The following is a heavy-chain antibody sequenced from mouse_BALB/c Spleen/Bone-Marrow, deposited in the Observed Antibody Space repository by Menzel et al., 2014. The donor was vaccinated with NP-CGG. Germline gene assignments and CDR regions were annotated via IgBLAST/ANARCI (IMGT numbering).Heavy chain of an antibody. CDR1: GFTFSSCT. Sequence: EVMLVESGGGLVQPGGSLKLSCAASGFTFSSCTMSWVRQTPEKRLEWVAYISNGGGSTYYPDTVKGRFTISRDNAKNTLYLQMSSLKSEDTAMYYCARGGNPFAYWGQGTLVTVSA. D-gene: IGHD1-1*02. J-gene: IGHJ3*01. V-gene: IGHV5-12-2*01. CDR2: ISNGGGST. CDR3: ARGGNPFAY.